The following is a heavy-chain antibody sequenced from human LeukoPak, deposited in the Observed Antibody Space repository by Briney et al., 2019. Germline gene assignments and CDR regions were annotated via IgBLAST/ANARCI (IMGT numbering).Heavy chain of an antibody. CDR2: IRYDGSNK. CDR3: AKVGSSSSWYYYYMDV. CDR1: GFTFSSYG. V-gene: IGHV3-30*02. D-gene: IGHD6-13*01. J-gene: IGHJ6*03. Sequence: GGSLRLSCAASGFTFSSYGMHWVSLAPGKGLEWVAFIRYDGSNKYYADSVKGRFTISRDNSKNTLYLQMNSLRAEDTAVYYCAKVGSSSSWYYYYMDVWGKGTTVTVSS.